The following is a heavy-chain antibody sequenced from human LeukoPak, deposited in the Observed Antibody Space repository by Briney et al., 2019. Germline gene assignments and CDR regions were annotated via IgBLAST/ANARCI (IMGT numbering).Heavy chain of an antibody. D-gene: IGHD3-16*02. V-gene: IGHV2-5*02. J-gene: IGHJ4*02. CDR1: GFSLSTSGVG. CDR3: AHSSYDYVWGSYRRLRLYY. Sequence: SGPTLVNPTQTLTLTCTFSGFSLSTSGVGVGWIRQPPGKALEWPALIYWDDDKRYSPSLKSRLTITKDTSKTQVVLTITNMDPVDTATYYCAHSSYDYVWGSYRRLRLYYWGQGTLVTVSS. CDR2: IYWDDDK.